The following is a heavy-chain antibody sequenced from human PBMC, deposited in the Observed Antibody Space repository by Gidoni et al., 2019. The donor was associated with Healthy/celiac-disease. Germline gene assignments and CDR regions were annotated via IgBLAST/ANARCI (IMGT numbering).Heavy chain of an antibody. CDR2: IYHSGST. CDR3: ARVPEVAARPNWFDP. J-gene: IGHJ5*02. CDR1: GYSISGGYD. D-gene: IGHD6-6*01. Sequence: QLQLQASGPGLVKPSGTMSRNCTVDGYSISGGYDGGWIRQHPAKGLEWIGSIYHSGSTDYNPSLNRRVTISVDTSKNQFSLKLSSVTAADTAWYYCARVPEVAARPNWFDPWGQGTLVTVSS. V-gene: IGHV4-38-2*02.